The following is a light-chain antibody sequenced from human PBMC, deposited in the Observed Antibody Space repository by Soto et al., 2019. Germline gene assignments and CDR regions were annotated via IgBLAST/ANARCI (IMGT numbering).Light chain of an antibody. CDR2: KIS. CDR1: QRLGRSDGNSY. Sequence: DILMTQSPPSLPVTLGQPASISCRSNQRLGRSDGNSYLSWLHQRPGQPPRLLIYKISNRVSGVPDRFSGSGAATDFTLKISSVEAEDVGVYYCMQATQFSRTFGEGTKVDIK. CDR3: MQATQFSRT. J-gene: IGKJ1*01. V-gene: IGKV2-24*01.